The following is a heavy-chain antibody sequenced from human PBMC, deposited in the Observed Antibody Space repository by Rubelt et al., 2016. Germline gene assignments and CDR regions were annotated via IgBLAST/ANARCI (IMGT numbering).Heavy chain of an antibody. J-gene: IGHJ6*04. CDR2: ISGSGGST. Sequence: AASGFTFSSYAMSWVRQAPGKGLEWVSAISGSGGSTYYADSVKGRFTISRDNSKNTLYLQMNSLRAEDTAVYYCANAFYRVYWPDQMDVWGKGTTVTVSS. V-gene: IGHV3-23*01. CDR1: GFTFSSYA. D-gene: IGHD2-8*02. CDR3: ANAFYRVYWPDQMDV.